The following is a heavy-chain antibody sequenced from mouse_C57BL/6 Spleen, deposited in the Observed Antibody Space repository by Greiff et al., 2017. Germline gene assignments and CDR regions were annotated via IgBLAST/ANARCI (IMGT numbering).Heavy chain of an antibody. D-gene: IGHD2-5*01. J-gene: IGHJ2*01. Sequence: EVQLVESGGGLVKPGGSLKLSCAASGFTFSDYGMHWVRQAPEKGLEWVAYISSGSSTIYYADTVKGRFTISRDNAKNTLFLQMTSLRSEDTAMCYCARRPYYSNFFFDYWGEGTTLTVSS. CDR1: GFTFSDYG. V-gene: IGHV5-17*01. CDR3: ARRPYYSNFFFDY. CDR2: ISSGSSTI.